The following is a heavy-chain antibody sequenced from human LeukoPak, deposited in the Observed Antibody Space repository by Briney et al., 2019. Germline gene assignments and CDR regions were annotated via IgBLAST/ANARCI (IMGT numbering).Heavy chain of an antibody. J-gene: IGHJ4*02. D-gene: IGHD3-3*01. CDR2: ISLDGGEK. Sequence: GKSLRVSCAASGFTFSSYAMHWVRQAPGKGLEWVAFISLDGGEKYYSDSVKGRFTISRDNSKNTLYLQMNSLRAEDTAVYYCAREPLGGITISGVPYWGQGTLVTVSS. V-gene: IGHV3-30*04. CDR1: GFTFSSYA. CDR3: AREPLGGITISGVPY.